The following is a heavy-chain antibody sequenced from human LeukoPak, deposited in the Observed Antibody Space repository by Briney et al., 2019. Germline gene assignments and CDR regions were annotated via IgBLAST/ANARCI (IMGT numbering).Heavy chain of an antibody. CDR2: INAGNGNT. CDR3: ARGGIAAPGTGDC. D-gene: IGHD6-13*01. V-gene: IGHV1-3*01. CDR1: GYTFTSYA. J-gene: IGHJ4*02. Sequence: ASVKVSCKASGYTFTSYAMHWVRQAPGQRLEWMGWINAGNGNTKYSQKFQGRVTITRDTSASTAYMELSRLRSDDTAVYYCARGGIAAPGTGDCWGQGTLVTVSS.